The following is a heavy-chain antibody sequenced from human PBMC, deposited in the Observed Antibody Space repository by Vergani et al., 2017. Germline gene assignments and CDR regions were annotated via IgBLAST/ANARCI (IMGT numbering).Heavy chain of an antibody. CDR2: ISAYNGNT. J-gene: IGHJ4*02. D-gene: IGHD2-2*01. Sequence: QVQLVQSGAEVKKPGASVKVSCKASGYTFTSYGISWVRQAPGQGLEWMGWISAYNGNTNYAQKLQGRVTMTTDTSTSTAYMELRSLRSDDTAVYYCARALMTLLPIDLVXAAMPAVAFQLFDYWGQGTLVTVSS. CDR1: GYTFTSYG. V-gene: IGHV1-18*01. CDR3: ARALMTLLPIDLVXAAMPAVAFQLFDY.